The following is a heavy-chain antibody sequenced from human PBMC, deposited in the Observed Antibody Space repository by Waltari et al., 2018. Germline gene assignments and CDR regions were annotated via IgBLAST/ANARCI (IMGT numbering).Heavy chain of an antibody. Sequence: QLQLQESGPGLVKPSETLSLTCTVSRSSIRNNNYYWGWVRQPPGKGLGWIGSFYKSGTTYSNPSLKSRVTISVDTSNNQFSLKLNSVTAADTAVYYCVRGYPDIVATISDYWGQGTLVIVSS. CDR3: VRGYPDIVATISDY. J-gene: IGHJ4*02. CDR2: FYKSGTT. CDR1: RSSIRNNNYY. D-gene: IGHD5-12*01. V-gene: IGHV4-39*07.